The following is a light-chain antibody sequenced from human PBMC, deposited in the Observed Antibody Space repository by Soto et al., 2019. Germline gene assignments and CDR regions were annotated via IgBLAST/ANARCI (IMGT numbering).Light chain of an antibody. Sequence: ENVLTQSPGILSLSPGESSTLFCMASQSVSSSSLAWYQQNPGQDHRLLMYGAYSRATGIPDRFSGSGSGTDFTLNLRTMETEDFAVYDCQQYGSSTRTVGQVNQVAIK. V-gene: IGKV3-20*01. J-gene: IGKJ1*01. CDR2: GAY. CDR3: QQYGSSTRT. CDR1: QSVSSSS.